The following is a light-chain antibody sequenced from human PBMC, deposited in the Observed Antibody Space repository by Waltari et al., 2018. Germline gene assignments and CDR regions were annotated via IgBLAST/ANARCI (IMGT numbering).Light chain of an antibody. J-gene: IGLJ2*01. CDR3: SSYTSSGTSPVF. CDR2: DVS. Sequence: QSALTQPASVSGFPGQSITISCTGTSSDVGGYNYVSWYQQHPGKPPKLMIFDVSDRPSWFSTRFSGPKSGNPASLTISGLQAEDEAAYYCSSYTSSGTSPVFFGGGTTLTVL. V-gene: IGLV2-14*03. CDR1: SSDVGGYNY.